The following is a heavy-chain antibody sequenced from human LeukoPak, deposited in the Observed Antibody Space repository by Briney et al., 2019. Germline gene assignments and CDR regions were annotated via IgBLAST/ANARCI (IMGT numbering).Heavy chain of an antibody. D-gene: IGHD3-16*01. CDR2: IYYTGST. V-gene: IGHV4-59*01. Sequence: PSETLSLTCTVSGGSISSYYWSWIRQPPRKGLEWIGYIYYTGSTNYNPSLKSRVTISVDTSTNQFSLKLDSVTAADTAVYYCARGAYIWGTSYYFDYWGQGTLVTVSS. CDR3: ARGAYIWGTSYYFDY. J-gene: IGHJ4*02. CDR1: GGSISSYY.